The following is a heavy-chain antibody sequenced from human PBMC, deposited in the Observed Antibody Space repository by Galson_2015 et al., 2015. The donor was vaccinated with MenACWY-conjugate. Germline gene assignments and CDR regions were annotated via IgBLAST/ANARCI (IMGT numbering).Heavy chain of an antibody. V-gene: IGHV3-23*01. CDR2: IRSSGGKT. CDR3: ARDHILIGLREEYYGMDL. D-gene: IGHD3-9*01. Sequence: SLRLSCAASGFTFSSHGMSWVRQAPGKGLEWVSAIRSSGGKTYYADSVKGRFTISRDNSENTLYLQMNSLRAEDTAVYYCARDHILIGLREEYYGMDLWGQGTTVTVSS. CDR1: GFTFSSHG. J-gene: IGHJ6*02.